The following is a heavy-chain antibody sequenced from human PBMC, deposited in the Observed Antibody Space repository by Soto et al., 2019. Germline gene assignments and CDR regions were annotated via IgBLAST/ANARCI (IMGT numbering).Heavy chain of an antibody. CDR2: ISADNGNT. Sequence: QGHLVQSGAEVKKPGAAVKVSCKASGYTCTNYAFSWVRQAPGQGLEWMGWISADNGNTNYRQKVQCRVTMTTATATSTAYMELRSLRSDDTAVYYCARDLAAACPFDCWGQGTLVSVSS. D-gene: IGHD6-13*01. CDR1: GYTCTNYA. J-gene: IGHJ4*02. CDR3: ARDLAAACPFDC. V-gene: IGHV1-18*01.